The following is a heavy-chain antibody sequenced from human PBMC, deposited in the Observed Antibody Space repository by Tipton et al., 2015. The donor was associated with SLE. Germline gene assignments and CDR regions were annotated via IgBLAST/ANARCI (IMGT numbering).Heavy chain of an antibody. Sequence: GLVKPSETLSLSCAVSGGSINNYYWSWIRQPPGRGLEWIGYIYFSGSTVYSPSLKSRVTISVDTSKNQFSLRLSSVTAADSAVYFCTRGIALDVWGQGTTVTVSS. J-gene: IGHJ6*02. CDR2: IYFSGST. CDR1: GGSINNYY. CDR3: TRGIALDV. V-gene: IGHV4-59*01.